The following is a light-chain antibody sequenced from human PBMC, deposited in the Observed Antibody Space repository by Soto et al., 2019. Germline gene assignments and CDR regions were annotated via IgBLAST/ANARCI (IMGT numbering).Light chain of an antibody. CDR2: AAS. CDR1: QSICNY. Sequence: DIHMTQSPSSLSASVGDRVTITCRASQSICNYLAWYQQKPGKVPNLLIYAASTLQSGGPSRFTGSGSGTDFTLTISSLEADDVATYYCQNYKSAPFTVGGGTKVQIK. J-gene: IGKJ4*01. CDR3: QNYKSAPFT. V-gene: IGKV1-27*01.